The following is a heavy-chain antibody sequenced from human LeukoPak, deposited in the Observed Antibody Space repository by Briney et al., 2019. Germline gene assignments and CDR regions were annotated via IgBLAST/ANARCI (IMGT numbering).Heavy chain of an antibody. Sequence: PGGSLRLSCAASGFTFSSYWMSWVRQAPGKGLEWVANIKQDGSEEYYVDSVKGRFTISRDSAKNSLYLQMNSLRAEDTAVYYCARAGGGIVVVPADRWGQGTLVTVSS. CDR3: ARAGGGIVVVPADR. V-gene: IGHV3-7*01. D-gene: IGHD2-2*01. CDR1: GFTFSSYW. J-gene: IGHJ4*02. CDR2: IKQDGSEE.